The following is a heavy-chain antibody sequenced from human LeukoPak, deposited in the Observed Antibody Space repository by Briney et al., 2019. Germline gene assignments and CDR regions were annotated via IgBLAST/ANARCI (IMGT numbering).Heavy chain of an antibody. CDR1: GGSISSSSYG. CDR2: IDYSGST. Sequence: PSETLSPTCTVSGGSISSSSYGSGWLRQPPGKGLECIGSIDYSGSTNYNPSLTSRVTISIATSKNQFSLKLSSVSAADTAVYYCARDVSIAVTYYYHYYMDVWGKGTTVTVSS. CDR3: ARDVSIAVTYYYHYYMDV. J-gene: IGHJ6*03. V-gene: IGHV4-39*07. D-gene: IGHD6-19*01.